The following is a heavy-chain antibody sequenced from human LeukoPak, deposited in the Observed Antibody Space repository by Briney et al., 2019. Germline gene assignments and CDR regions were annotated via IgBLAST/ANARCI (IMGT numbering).Heavy chain of an antibody. CDR2: ISWNSGSI. CDR1: GFTFDDYA. D-gene: IGHD4-17*01. V-gene: IGHV3-9*01. CDR3: AKGTTTVTTMLDY. Sequence: PGRSLRLSCAASGFTFDDYAMHWVRQAPGKGLEWVSGISWNSGSIGYADSVKGRFTISRDNAKNSLYLQMNSLRAEDTALYYCAKGTTTVTTMLDYWGQGTLVTVSS. J-gene: IGHJ4*02.